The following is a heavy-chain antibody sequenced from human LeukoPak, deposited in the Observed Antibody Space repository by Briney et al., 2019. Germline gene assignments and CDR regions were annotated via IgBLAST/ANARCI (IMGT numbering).Heavy chain of an antibody. CDR3: ARGRITMVRGVISYFDY. J-gene: IGHJ4*02. CDR1: GGSFSGYY. D-gene: IGHD3-10*01. CDR2: INHSGST. V-gene: IGHV4-34*01. Sequence: SETLSLTCAVYGGSFSGYYWSWIRQPPGKGLEWIGEINHSGSTNYHPSLKSRVTISVDTSKNQFSLKLSSVTAADTAVYYCARGRITMVRGVISYFDYWGQGTLVTVSS.